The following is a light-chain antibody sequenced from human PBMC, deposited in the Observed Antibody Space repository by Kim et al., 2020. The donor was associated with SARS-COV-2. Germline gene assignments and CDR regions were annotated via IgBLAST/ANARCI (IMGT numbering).Light chain of an antibody. CDR1: SSDVGGYNS. CDR3: SSYTSSSTLV. J-gene: IGLJ1*01. CDR2: DVS. Sequence: GHSVTISCTGSSSDVGGYNSVSWYQHHPGKAPNLMIYDVSERPSGVSNRFSGSKSDNTASLTISGLQTEDEADYYCSSYTSSSTLVFGSGTKVTVL. V-gene: IGLV2-14*03.